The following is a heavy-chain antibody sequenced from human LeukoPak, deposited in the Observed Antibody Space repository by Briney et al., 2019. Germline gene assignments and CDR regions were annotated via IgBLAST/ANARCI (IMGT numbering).Heavy chain of an antibody. D-gene: IGHD3-22*01. Sequence: AGTLRLSCAASGFTFRDYHIHWVRQAPGKGLEWVSSITSSAGYMYYADPVKGRFTISRDNAKNSLFLQMSSLRAEDTAVYYCARGPWDYYDSSNYRTFDYWGQGTLVTVSS. CDR1: GFTFRDYH. CDR3: ARGPWDYYDSSNYRTFDY. J-gene: IGHJ4*02. V-gene: IGHV3-21*01. CDR2: ITSSAGYM.